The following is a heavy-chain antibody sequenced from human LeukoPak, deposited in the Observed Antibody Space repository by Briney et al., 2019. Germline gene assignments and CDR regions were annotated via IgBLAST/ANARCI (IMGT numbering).Heavy chain of an antibody. V-gene: IGHV1-18*01. CDR2: ISAYNGNT. Sequence: ASVKVSCKASGYTFTSYGISWVRQAPGQGLEWMGWISAYNGNTNYAQKLQGRVTMTTDTSTSTAYMELRSLRSDDTAVYYCARDVLLWFGEFRYGMDVWGQGTTVTVSS. CDR3: ARDVLLWFGEFRYGMDV. D-gene: IGHD3-10*01. J-gene: IGHJ6*02. CDR1: GYTFTSYG.